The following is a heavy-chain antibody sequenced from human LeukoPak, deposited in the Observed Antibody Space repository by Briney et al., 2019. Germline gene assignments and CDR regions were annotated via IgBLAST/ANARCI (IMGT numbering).Heavy chain of an antibody. CDR2: IYYSGST. Sequence: SETLSLTCTVSGGSIRSSSYYWGWIRQPPGKGLEWIGSIYYSGSTYYNPSLKSRVTISVDTSKNQFSLKLSSVTAADTAVYYCARHPGYSYGPYYFDNWGQGTLVTVSS. J-gene: IGHJ4*02. D-gene: IGHD5-18*01. CDR1: GGSIRSSSYY. V-gene: IGHV4-39*01. CDR3: ARHPGYSYGPYYFDN.